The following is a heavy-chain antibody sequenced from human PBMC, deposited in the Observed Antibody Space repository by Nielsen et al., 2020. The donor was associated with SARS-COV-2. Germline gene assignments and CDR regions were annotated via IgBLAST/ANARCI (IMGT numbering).Heavy chain of an antibody. CDR3: ARDAVAGDY. D-gene: IGHD6-13*01. CDR1: GYSITIGYY. Sequence: SETLSLTCTVSGYSITIGYYWGWIRQAPGTGLEWIGSISHRGSTYYNPSLESRVTISRDTSKNQFSLRLNSVTAADTAIYYCARDAVAGDYWGQGTLVTVSS. J-gene: IGHJ4*02. V-gene: IGHV4-38-2*02. CDR2: ISHRGST.